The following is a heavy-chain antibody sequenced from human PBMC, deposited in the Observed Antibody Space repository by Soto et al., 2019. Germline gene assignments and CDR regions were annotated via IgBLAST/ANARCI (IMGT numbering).Heavy chain of an antibody. D-gene: IGHD6-19*01. CDR2: ISGSGGST. CDR1: GFTFSSYT. CDR3: AKERAVAV. V-gene: IGHV3-23*01. J-gene: IGHJ4*02. Sequence: EVQLLESGGGLVQPGGSLRLSCAASGFTFSSYTMNWVRQASGKGLEWVSSISGSGGSTYYADSVKGRFTISRDNSKNTLYLQMSSLRAEDTAVYYCAKERAVAVWGQGTPVTVSS.